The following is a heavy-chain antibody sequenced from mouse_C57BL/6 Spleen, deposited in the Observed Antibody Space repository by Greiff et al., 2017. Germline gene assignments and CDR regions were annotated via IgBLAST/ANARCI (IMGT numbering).Heavy chain of an antibody. CDR2: IWTGGGP. D-gene: IGHD1-1*01. Sequence: VQLVESGPGLVAPSQSLSITCTVSGFSLTSYAISWVRQPPGKGLEWLGVIWTGGGPNYNSALKSRLSISKDNSKSQVFLKMNRLQTDDTARYDCARNSGSSSAWFAYWGQGTLVTVSA. CDR1: GFSLTSYA. J-gene: IGHJ3*01. CDR3: ARNSGSSSAWFAY. V-gene: IGHV2-9-1*01.